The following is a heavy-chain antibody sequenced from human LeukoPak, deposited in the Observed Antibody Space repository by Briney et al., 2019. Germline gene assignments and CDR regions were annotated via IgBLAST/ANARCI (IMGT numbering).Heavy chain of an antibody. V-gene: IGHV3-23*01. CDR3: AKEPPGIAAAGWVFDY. Sequence: PGGSLRLSCAASGFTFSSYAMSWARQAPGKGLEWVSAISGSGGSTYYADSVKGRFTISRDNSKNTLYLQVNSLRAEDTAVYYCAKEPPGIAAAGWVFDYWGQGTLVTVSS. D-gene: IGHD6-13*01. CDR1: GFTFSSYA. J-gene: IGHJ4*02. CDR2: ISGSGGST.